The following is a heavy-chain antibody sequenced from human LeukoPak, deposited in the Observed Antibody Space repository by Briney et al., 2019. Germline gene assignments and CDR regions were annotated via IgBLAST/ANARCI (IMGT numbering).Heavy chain of an antibody. CDR3: ARVQYDYGSGGPGY. V-gene: IGHV1-8*01. CDR1: RYTFTSYD. J-gene: IGHJ4*02. Sequence: PSLKVSCKASRYTFTSYDINWARQATGQGLEWMGWMNPNSGDTGYAQKFQGRGPITSNTSISTAYMELSSLRSEHTAVYYCARVQYDYGSGGPGYWGQGALVTVSS. CDR2: MNPNSGDT. D-gene: IGHD3-10*01.